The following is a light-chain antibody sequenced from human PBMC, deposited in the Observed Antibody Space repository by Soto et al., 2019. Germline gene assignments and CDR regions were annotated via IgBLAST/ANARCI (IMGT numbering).Light chain of an antibody. Sequence: QSALTQPASVSGSPGQSITISCTGTSNDVGGYNYVSWYQQHPGKAPKLMIYDVSARPSGVSSRFSGSKSGNTASLTISGLQAEDEADYFCSSYTTSVTVVFGGGTQLTVL. CDR2: DVS. CDR1: SNDVGGYNY. J-gene: IGLJ3*02. CDR3: SSYTTSVTVV. V-gene: IGLV2-14*03.